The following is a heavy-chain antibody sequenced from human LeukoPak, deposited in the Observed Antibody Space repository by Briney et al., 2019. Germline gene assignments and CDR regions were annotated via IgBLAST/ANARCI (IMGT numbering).Heavy chain of an antibody. V-gene: IGHV3-23*01. CDR1: GFTFSSYG. Sequence: PGGSLRLSCAASGFTFSSYGMTWVRQAPGKGLEWVSLISGSGGSTYYADSVKGRFTISRDNSKNTLYLQMNSLRAEDTAIYYCAKEIPSPYHNWAFDYWDQGTLVTVSS. CDR2: ISGSGGST. D-gene: IGHD1-20*01. J-gene: IGHJ4*02. CDR3: AKEIPSPYHNWAFDY.